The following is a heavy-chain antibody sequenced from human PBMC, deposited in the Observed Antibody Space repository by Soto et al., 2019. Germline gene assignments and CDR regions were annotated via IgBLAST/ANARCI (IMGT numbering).Heavy chain of an antibody. CDR1: GFTFSNAW. V-gene: IGHV3-15*07. Sequence: GGSLRLSCAASGFTFSNAWMNWVRQAPGKGLEWVGRIKSKTDGETTDYAAPVKGRFTISRDDSKNTLYLQMNSLKTEDTAVYYCNTDPNSSGWPYWGQGTLVTV. D-gene: IGHD6-19*01. J-gene: IGHJ4*02. CDR3: NTDPNSSGWPY. CDR2: IKSKTDGETT.